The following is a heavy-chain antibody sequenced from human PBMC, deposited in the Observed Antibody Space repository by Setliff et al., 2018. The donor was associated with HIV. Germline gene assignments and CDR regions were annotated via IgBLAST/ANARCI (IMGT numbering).Heavy chain of an antibody. CDR3: ARHGEDY. V-gene: IGHV3-7*03. J-gene: IGHJ4*02. D-gene: IGHD3-10*01. CDR2: VKPDGSEK. CDR1: GFPLSNYW. Sequence: GGSLRLSCAASGFPLSNYWISWVRQAPGKGLEWVASVKPDGSEKYYVDSVKGRFTISRDNTKNSLSLQMNSLRLDDTAVYYCARHGEDYWGQGTLVTVSS.